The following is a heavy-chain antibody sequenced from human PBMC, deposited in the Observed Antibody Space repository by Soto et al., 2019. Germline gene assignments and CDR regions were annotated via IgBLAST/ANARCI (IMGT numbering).Heavy chain of an antibody. V-gene: IGHV1-2*04. CDR2: INPNSGGT. CDR3: ARYGGFGDSNLRCDYYYYYMDV. D-gene: IGHD4-4*01. J-gene: IGHJ6*03. CDR1: GYTFTGYY. Sequence: ASVKVSCKASGYTFTGYYMHWVRQAPGQGLEWMGWINPNSGGTNYAQKFQGWVTMTRDTSISTAYMDLSRLRSDDTAVYYCARYGGFGDSNLRCDYYYYYMDVWGKGTTVTVS.